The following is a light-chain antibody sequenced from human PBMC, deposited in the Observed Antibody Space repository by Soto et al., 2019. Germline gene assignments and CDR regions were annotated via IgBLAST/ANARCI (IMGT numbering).Light chain of an antibody. CDR2: GAS. Sequence: EIVLTPSPGTLSLSPVERATLSCRASQSVSSSYLAWYQQKPGQAPRLLIYGASSRATGIPDRFSGSGSGTDFTLTISRLEPEDFAVYYCQQYGSSPPPITFGQGTRLEIK. CDR1: QSVSSSY. V-gene: IGKV3-20*01. J-gene: IGKJ5*01. CDR3: QQYGSSPPPIT.